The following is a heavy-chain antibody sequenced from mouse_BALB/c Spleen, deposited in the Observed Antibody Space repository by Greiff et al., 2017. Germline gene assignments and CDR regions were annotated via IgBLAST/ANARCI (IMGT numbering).Heavy chain of an antibody. CDR2: ISSGGGST. D-gene: IGHD2-1*01. V-gene: IGHV5-12-1*01. CDR3: ARQGYYGNYFDY. Sequence: EVNVVESGGGLVKPGGSLKLSCAASGFAFSSYDMSWVRQTPEKRLEWVAYISSGGGSTYYPDTVKGRFTISRDNAKNTLYLQMSSLKSEDTAMYYCARQGYYGNYFDYWGQGTTLTVSS. CDR1: GFAFSSYD. J-gene: IGHJ2*01.